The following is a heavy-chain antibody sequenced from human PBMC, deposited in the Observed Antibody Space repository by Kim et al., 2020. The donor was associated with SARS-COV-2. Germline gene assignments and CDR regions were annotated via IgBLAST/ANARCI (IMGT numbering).Heavy chain of an antibody. D-gene: IGHD6-19*01. Sequence: ASVKVSCKVSGYTLTELSMHWVRQAPGKGLEXXGGFXXEDGETIYAQKFQGRVTXTEDTXTDTXYRELXGLRSXDTAVYYCAXPPAVXGTYXXYYGXDVWXXGTXXXVS. J-gene: IGHJ6*01. V-gene: IGHV1-24*01. CDR3: AXPPAVXGTYXXYYGXDV. CDR1: GYTLTELS. CDR2: FXXEDGET.